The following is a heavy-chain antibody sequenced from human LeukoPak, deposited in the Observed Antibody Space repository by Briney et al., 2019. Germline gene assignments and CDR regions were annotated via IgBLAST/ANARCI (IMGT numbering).Heavy chain of an antibody. J-gene: IGHJ6*02. V-gene: IGHV1-24*01. CDR3: ATPGYCSGGSCYRSYYYYGMDV. D-gene: IGHD2-15*01. CDR2: FGPEDGET. CDR1: GYTLTELS. Sequence: GASVKVSCKVSGYTLTELSMHWVRQAPGKGLEWMGGFGPEDGETIYAQKFQGRVTMTEDTSTDTAYMELSSLRSEDTAVYYCATPGYCSGGSCYRSYYYYGMDVWGQGTTVTVSS.